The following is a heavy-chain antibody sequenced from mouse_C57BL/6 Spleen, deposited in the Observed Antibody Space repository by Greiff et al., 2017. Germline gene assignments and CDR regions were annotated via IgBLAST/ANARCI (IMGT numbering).Heavy chain of an antibody. D-gene: IGHD1-2*01. CDR2: INPYNGGT. V-gene: IGHV1-47*01. CDR1: GYTFTTYS. Sequence: QVQLQQSGAELVKPGASVKLSCKASGYTFTTYSMHWVKQSPGKSLEWIGNINPYNGGTKYTEKFKGKATLTVEISSNTGYVELSRMTSDDSAVDDCARSIYFINGFDYWGQGTTLTVSA. J-gene: IGHJ2*01. CDR3: ARSIYFINGFDY.